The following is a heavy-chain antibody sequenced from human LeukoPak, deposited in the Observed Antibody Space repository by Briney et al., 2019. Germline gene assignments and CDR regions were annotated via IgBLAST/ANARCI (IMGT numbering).Heavy chain of an antibody. CDR2: IYYSGST. D-gene: IGHD3-10*01. J-gene: IGHJ6*03. Sequence: SQTLSLTCTVSGGSISSGGYYWSWIRQHPGKGLEWIGYIYYSGSTYYNPSLKSRSTISVDTSKNQFYLKLSSVTAADTAAYYCTREATMVRGVIKSPYMDVWGKGTTVTLSS. CDR1: GGSISSGGYY. CDR3: TREATMVRGVIKSPYMDV. V-gene: IGHV4-31*03.